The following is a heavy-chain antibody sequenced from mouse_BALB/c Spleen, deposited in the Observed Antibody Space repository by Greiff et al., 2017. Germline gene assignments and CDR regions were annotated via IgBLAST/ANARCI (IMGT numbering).Heavy chain of an antibody. V-gene: IGHV10-1*02. D-gene: IGHD2-1*01. CDR2: IRSKSNNYAT. Sequence: EVQGVESGGGLVQPKGSLKLSCAASGFTFNTYAMNWVRQAPGKGLEWVARIRSKSNNYATYYADSVKDRFTISRDDSQSMLYLQMNNLKTEDTAMYYCVRGGNHFSYAMDYWGQGTSVTVSS. J-gene: IGHJ4*01. CDR3: VRGGNHFSYAMDY. CDR1: GFTFNTYA.